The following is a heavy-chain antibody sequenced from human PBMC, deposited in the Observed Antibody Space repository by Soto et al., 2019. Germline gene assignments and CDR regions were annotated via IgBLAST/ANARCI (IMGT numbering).Heavy chain of an antibody. CDR3: AKLTAAQSYIDF. CDR1: GFTFITYA. D-gene: IGHD2-2*01. V-gene: IGHV3-23*01. Sequence: GGSLRLSCAASGFTFITYAMSWVRQAPGKGLEWVSIISGSGGSTYYPDSVKGRFTISRDNSKNTLYLQMNSLRADDTAVYYCAKLTAAQSYIDFWGQGTLVTVSS. J-gene: IGHJ4*02. CDR2: ISGSGGST.